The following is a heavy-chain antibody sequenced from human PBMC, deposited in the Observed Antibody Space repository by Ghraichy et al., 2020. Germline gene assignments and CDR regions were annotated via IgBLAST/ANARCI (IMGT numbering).Heavy chain of an antibody. CDR2: MNPNSGNT. Sequence: ASVKVSCRTAGASFTSSDTNWVRQTTGQGLKWMAWMNPNSGNTGYAQKFQDRVTITRDTSIDTAYMELNSLRSEDTAVYYCARSSVLVRGAKGRYFHLWGRGTLVTVSS. CDR1: GASFTSSD. CDR3: ARSSVLVRGAKGRYFHL. J-gene: IGHJ2*01. V-gene: IGHV1-8*03. D-gene: IGHD3-10*01.